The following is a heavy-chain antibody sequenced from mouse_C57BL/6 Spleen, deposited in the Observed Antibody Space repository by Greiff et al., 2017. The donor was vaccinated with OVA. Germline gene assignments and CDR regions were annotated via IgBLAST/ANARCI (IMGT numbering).Heavy chain of an antibody. CDR2: INPSNGGT. V-gene: IGHV1-53*01. J-gene: IGHJ1*03. D-gene: IGHD2-3*01. Sequence: QVQLKESGTELVKPGASVKLSCKASGYTFTSYWMHWVKQRPGQGLEWIGNINPSNGGTNYNEKFKSKATLTVDKSSSTAYMQLSSLTSEDSAVYYCARFDGYYVYFDVWGTGTTVTVSS. CDR3: ARFDGYYVYFDV. CDR1: GYTFTSYW.